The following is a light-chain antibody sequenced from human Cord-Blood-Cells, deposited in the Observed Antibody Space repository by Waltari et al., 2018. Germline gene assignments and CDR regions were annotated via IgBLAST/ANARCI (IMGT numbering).Light chain of an antibody. CDR1: SSDVGGSNY. J-gene: IGLJ2*01. CDR2: DVS. CDR3: SSYTSSSTVV. Sequence: QSALTQPASVSGSPGKSITISCTGTSSDVGGSNYVPWYQQHPGKAPKLMIYDVSNRPSGVSNRFSGSKSGNTASLTISGLQAEDEADYYCSSYTSSSTVVFGGGTKLTVL. V-gene: IGLV2-14*01.